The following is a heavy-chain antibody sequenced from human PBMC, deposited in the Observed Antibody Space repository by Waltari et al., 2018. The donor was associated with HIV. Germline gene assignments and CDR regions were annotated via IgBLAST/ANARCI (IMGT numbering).Heavy chain of an antibody. CDR2: ISWNSGIT. V-gene: IGHV3-9*01. D-gene: IGHD3-3*01. J-gene: IGHJ5*01. CDR3: AKGGSHLTIFEAWFDS. Sequence: EVQLVESGGGLVQPGRSLRLSCAASGFTLDDYPMHWVRQSPGKGVEWVSGISWNSGITDYGDSVKGRFTISRDNAKNSLYLQMNSLTVEDTAFYYCAKGGSHLTIFEAWFDSWGQGTLVTVSS. CDR1: GFTLDDYP.